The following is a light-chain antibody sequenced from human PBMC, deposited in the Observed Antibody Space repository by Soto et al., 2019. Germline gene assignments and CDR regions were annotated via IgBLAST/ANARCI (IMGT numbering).Light chain of an antibody. CDR1: QDVSSY. Sequence: DIQLTQSPSPLSASVGDRVYITCRTSQDVSSYLNWYQAKPGKAPKLLVYEASTLESGVPSRFSGSGSGTDFTLTISSLHPEDSATYYCQQSYGSLPFTFGPGTRVDI. CDR2: EAS. V-gene: IGKV1-39*01. CDR3: QQSYGSLPFT. J-gene: IGKJ3*01.